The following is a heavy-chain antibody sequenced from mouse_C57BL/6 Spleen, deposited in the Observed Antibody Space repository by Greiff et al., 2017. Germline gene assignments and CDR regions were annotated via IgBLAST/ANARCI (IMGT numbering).Heavy chain of an antibody. CDR1: GYTFTSYW. CDR2: IDPSDSKN. Sequence: VQLQQPGAELVRPGSSVKLSCKASGYTFTSYWMHWVKQRPIQGLEWIGNIDPSDSKNHYNQKFKDKATLTVDKSSSTAYMQLSSLTSEDSAVYYSARWGYGVDYWGQGTTLTVSS. D-gene: IGHD3-1*01. V-gene: IGHV1-52*01. CDR3: ARWGYGVDY. J-gene: IGHJ2*01.